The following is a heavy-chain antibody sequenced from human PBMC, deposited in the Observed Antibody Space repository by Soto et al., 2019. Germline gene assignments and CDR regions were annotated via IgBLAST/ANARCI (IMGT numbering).Heavy chain of an antibody. CDR3: ARSGSRAGAFDI. D-gene: IGHD6-6*01. V-gene: IGHV4-31*03. CDR1: GGSISSGGYY. J-gene: IGHJ3*02. CDR2: IYYSGST. Sequence: KTSETLSLTCTVSGGSISSGGYYWSWIRQHPGKGLEWIGYIYYSGSTYYNPSLKSRVTISVDTSKNQFSLKLSSVTAADTAVYYCARSGSRAGAFDIWGQGTMVT.